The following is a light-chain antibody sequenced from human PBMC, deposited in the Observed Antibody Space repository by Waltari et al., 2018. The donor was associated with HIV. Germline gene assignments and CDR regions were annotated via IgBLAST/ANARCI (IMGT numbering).Light chain of an antibody. CDR3: SSYTSSSTPWV. J-gene: IGLJ3*02. V-gene: IGLV2-14*01. CDR1: SSDVGGYIY. CDR2: DVS. Sequence: QSALTQPASVSGSPGQSITISCTGTSSDVGGYIYVSWYQQHPGKAPKLMIYDVSNVPSGVSNRFSGSKSGNTASLTISGLQAEDEADYYCSSYTSSSTPWVFGGGTKLTVL.